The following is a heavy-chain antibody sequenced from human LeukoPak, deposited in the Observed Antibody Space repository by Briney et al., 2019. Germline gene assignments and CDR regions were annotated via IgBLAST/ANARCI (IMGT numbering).Heavy chain of an antibody. CDR1: GFTFSSYW. CDR2: IKQDGSEK. J-gene: IGHJ4*02. CDR3: ARDSDVHCSGGRCTNFDY. Sequence: GGSLRLSCAASGFTFSSYWMSWVRQAPGKGLEWVANIKQDGSEKYYVDSVKGRFTISRDNAKNLLYLQMNSLRAEDTAVYYCARDSDVHCSGGRCTNFDYWGQGILVTVSS. V-gene: IGHV3-7*01. D-gene: IGHD2-15*01.